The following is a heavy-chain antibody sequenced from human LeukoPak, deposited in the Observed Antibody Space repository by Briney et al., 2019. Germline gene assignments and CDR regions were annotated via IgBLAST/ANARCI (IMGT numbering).Heavy chain of an antibody. CDR3: AKDRPWEYYYDSSGYPL. CDR1: GFTFGKYW. D-gene: IGHD3-22*01. Sequence: PGGSLRLSCVASGFTFGKYWMSWVRQAPGKGLEWVSAISGSGGSTYYADSVKGRFTISRDNSKNTLYLQMNSLRAEDTAVYYCAKDRPWEYYYDSSGYPLWGQGTLVTVSS. V-gene: IGHV3-23*01. CDR2: ISGSGGST. J-gene: IGHJ4*02.